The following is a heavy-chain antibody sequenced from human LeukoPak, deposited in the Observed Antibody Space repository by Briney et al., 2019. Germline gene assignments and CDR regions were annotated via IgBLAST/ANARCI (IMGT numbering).Heavy chain of an antibody. CDR1: GGSISSYY. D-gene: IGHD3-3*01. Sequence: SETLSLTCTVSGGSISSYYWSWIRQPPGKGLEWIGYIYYSGSTNYNPSLKSRGTISVDTSKNQFSLKLSSVTAADTAVYYCARGQGAGYDFWSGYSNWFDPWGQGTLVTVSS. J-gene: IGHJ5*02. CDR2: IYYSGST. V-gene: IGHV4-59*01. CDR3: ARGQGAGYDFWSGYSNWFDP.